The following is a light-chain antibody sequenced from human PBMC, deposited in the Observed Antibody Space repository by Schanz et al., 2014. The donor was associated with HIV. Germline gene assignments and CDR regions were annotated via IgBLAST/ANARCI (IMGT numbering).Light chain of an antibody. V-gene: IGKV3-11*01. CDR2: DAS. CDR1: QSVSSY. J-gene: IGKJ2*01. CDR3: LQHNNWNN. Sequence: EIVLTQSPATLSLSPGERATLSCRASQSVSSYLAWYQQKPGQTPRLLIYDASNRVPGIPARFSGSGYGTDFTLSISSLEPEDSAVYYCLQHNNWNNFGQGTKLEI.